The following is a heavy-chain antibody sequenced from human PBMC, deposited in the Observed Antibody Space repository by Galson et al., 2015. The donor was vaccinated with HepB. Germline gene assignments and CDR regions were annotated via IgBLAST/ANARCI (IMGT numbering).Heavy chain of an antibody. CDR3: ARGNSSGYYYYYGMDV. V-gene: IGHV1-69*04. Sequence: SVKVSCKASGGPSNSYAISWVRQAPGQGLEWMGRIIPIVDVVKYAQKFQGRVTITADKSTNTAYMELRSLRSEDTAVYYCARGNSSGYYYYYGMDVWGQGTTVTVSS. J-gene: IGHJ6*02. CDR1: GGPSNSYA. D-gene: IGHD3-22*01. CDR2: IIPIVDVV.